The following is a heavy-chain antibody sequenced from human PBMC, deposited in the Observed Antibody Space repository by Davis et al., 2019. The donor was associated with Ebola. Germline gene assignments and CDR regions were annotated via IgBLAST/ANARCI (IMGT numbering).Heavy chain of an antibody. CDR2: IWYDGSNK. CDR1: GFTFSSYG. V-gene: IGHV3-30*02. D-gene: IGHD3-3*01. Sequence: PGGSLRLSCAASGFTFSSYGMHWVRQAPGKGLEWVAVIWYDGSNKYYADSVKGRFTISRDNSKNTLYLQMNSLRAEDTAVYYCAKSITIFGVVIIHYYGMDVWGQGTTVTVSS. J-gene: IGHJ6*02. CDR3: AKSITIFGVVIIHYYGMDV.